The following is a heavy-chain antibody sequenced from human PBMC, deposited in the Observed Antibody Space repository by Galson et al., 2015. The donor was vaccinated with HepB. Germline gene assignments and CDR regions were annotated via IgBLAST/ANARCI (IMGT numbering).Heavy chain of an antibody. J-gene: IGHJ6*03. Sequence: SLRLSCAASGFTFSRHWMHWVRQAPGKGLVWISRIYDDGSITNYAAFVKGRFTISRDNAKNTLDLQVNSLRAEDTAMYYCARGDIVGYYMDVWGKGTTVTVSS. D-gene: IGHD2-21*01. CDR2: IYDDGSIT. CDR1: GFTFSRHW. CDR3: ARGDIVGYYMDV. V-gene: IGHV3-74*01.